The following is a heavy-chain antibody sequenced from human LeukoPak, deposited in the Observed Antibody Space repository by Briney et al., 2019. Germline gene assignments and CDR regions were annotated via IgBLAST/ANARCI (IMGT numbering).Heavy chain of an antibody. V-gene: IGHV3-74*01. J-gene: IGHJ4*02. CDR2: INTDGSST. CDR3: ARDFTPIDSSGYYYGDNFDN. Sequence: GGSLRLSCAASGFTFSRYWMHWVRQAPGKGVVWVSRINTDGSSTSYADSVKGRFTISRDNAKNTLYLQMNSLRAEDTAVYYCARDFTPIDSSGYYYGDNFDNWGQATLVTVSS. D-gene: IGHD3-22*01. CDR1: GFTFSRYW.